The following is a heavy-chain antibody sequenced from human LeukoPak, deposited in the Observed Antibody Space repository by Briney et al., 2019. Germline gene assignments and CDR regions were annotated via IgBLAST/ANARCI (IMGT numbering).Heavy chain of an antibody. D-gene: IGHD3-3*01. CDR2: ISGSDGTT. CDR1: GFTFSVYS. V-gene: IGHV3-23*01. J-gene: IGHJ4*02. Sequence: QTGGSLRLSCAASGFTFSVYSMSWVRQAPGKGLEWVSTISGSDGTTYYADSMKGRFTISRDNSKNTLYLQMSSLRAEDTAVYYCAKENTIFGVVTRFDYWGQGTLLAVSS. CDR3: AKENTIFGVVTRFDY.